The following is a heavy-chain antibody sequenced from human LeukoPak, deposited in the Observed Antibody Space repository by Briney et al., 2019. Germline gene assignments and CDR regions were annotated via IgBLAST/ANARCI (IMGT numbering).Heavy chain of an antibody. Sequence: SETLSLTCTVSGGSVSSGNYYWSWIRQPPGKGLEWIGYIYYGGSTNYNPSLKSRVTISVDTSKNQFSLRLSSVTAADTAVYYCASLSAGWAVQLYNFDYWGQGTLVTVSS. CDR2: IYYGGST. CDR3: ASLSAGWAVQLYNFDY. J-gene: IGHJ4*02. CDR1: GGSVSSGNYY. D-gene: IGHD3-3*01. V-gene: IGHV4-61*01.